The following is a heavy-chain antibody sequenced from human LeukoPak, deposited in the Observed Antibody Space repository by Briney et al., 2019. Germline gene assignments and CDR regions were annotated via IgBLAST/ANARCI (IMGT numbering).Heavy chain of an antibody. CDR3: ARDRLPSYCGGDCYSADAFDI. Sequence: SVKVSCKASGGTFSSYAISWVRQAPGQGLEWMGGIIPILGTANYAQKFQGRVTITADESTSTAYMELSSLRSEDTAVYYCARDRLPSYCGGDCYSADAFDIWGQGTMVTVSS. CDR2: IIPILGTA. CDR1: GGTFSSYA. J-gene: IGHJ3*02. V-gene: IGHV1-69*13. D-gene: IGHD2-21*01.